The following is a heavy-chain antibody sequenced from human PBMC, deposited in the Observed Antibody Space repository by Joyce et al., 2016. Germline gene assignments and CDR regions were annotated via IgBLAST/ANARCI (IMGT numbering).Heavy chain of an antibody. CDR2: IYYTGNT. D-gene: IGHD2-15*01. J-gene: IGHJ3*02. V-gene: IGHV4-39*01. CDR3: ARRRVVGRWAFDI. Sequence: QLQLQESGPGLVKPSETLSLTCSVSRGSISSSSYYWGWIRQPPGKGLEWIGSIYYTGNTYYNPSLRSRVTISVDTSKNQFSLKLSSVTAADTAVYYCARRRVVGRWAFDIWGQGTMVTVSS. CDR1: RGSISSSSYY.